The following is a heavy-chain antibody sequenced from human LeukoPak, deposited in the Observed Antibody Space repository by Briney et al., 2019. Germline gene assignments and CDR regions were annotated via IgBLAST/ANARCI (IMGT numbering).Heavy chain of an antibody. CDR1: GFTFDDCA. J-gene: IGHJ4*02. Sequence: GGSLRLSCAASGFTFDDCAMHWVRQAPGKGLEWVSGISWNSGSIGYADSVKGRFTISRDNAKNSLYLQMNSLRAEDTALYYCAKDMGPISNSGYEFAGDYWGQGTLVTVSS. CDR2: ISWNSGSI. V-gene: IGHV3-9*01. CDR3: AKDMGPISNSGYEFAGDY. D-gene: IGHD5-12*01.